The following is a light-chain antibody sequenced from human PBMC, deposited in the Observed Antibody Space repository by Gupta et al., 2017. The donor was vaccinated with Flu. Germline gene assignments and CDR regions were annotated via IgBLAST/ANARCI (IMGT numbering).Light chain of an antibody. CDR1: NIGRKT. Sequence: YVLTQPPSVSLAPGQPARITCGGNNIGRKTVHWYQQRPGQAPELVVFDDSDRPSGIPERFSGSNSGNTATLTISRVEAGDEADYYCQVWDSSSDRGVFGGGTKLTVL. CDR2: DDS. CDR3: QVWDSSSDRGV. V-gene: IGLV3-21*02. J-gene: IGLJ3*02.